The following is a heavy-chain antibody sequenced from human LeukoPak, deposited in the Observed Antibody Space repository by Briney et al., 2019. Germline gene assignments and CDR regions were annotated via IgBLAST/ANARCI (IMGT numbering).Heavy chain of an antibody. V-gene: IGHV1-46*01. CDR3: ARATTKNTYFDY. CDR1: GYTFTSYY. CDR2: INPSGGST. D-gene: IGHD2-2*01. J-gene: IGHJ4*02. Sequence: ASVQVSCKASGYTFTSYYMHWVRQAPGQGLEWMGIINPSGGSTSYAQKFQGRVTMTRDTSTSTVYMELSSLRSEDTAVYYCARATTKNTYFDYWGQGTLVTVSS.